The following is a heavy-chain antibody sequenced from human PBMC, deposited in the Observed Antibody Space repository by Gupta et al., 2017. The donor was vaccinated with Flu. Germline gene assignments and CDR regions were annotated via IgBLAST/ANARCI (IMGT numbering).Heavy chain of an antibody. CDR2: INGGNGNT. V-gene: IGHV1-3*01. CDR3: ARDNNGDYGGYYYYGMDV. Sequence: SGAEVKKPGASVKVSCKASGYIFTNYAMHWVRQAPGQRLEWMGWINGGNGNTKYSQKFQGRVTITRDTSASTTYMELSGLRSEDTAVYYCARDNNGDYGGYYYYGMDVWGQGTTVTVSS. CDR1: GYIFTNYA. D-gene: IGHD4-17*01. J-gene: IGHJ6*02.